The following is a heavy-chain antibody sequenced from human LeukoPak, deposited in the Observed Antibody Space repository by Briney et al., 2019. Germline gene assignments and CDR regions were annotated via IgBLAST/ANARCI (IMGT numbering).Heavy chain of an antibody. V-gene: IGHV3-48*03. D-gene: IGHD3-10*01. CDR3: ARELTMVRGVTNWFDP. J-gene: IGHJ5*02. Sequence: GGSLRLSCAASGFTFSSYEMNWVRQAPGKGLEWVSYISSSGSTIYYADSVKGRFTISRDNAKNSLYLQMNSLRAEDTAVYYCARELTMVRGVTNWFDPWGQGTLVTVSS. CDR1: GFTFSSYE. CDR2: ISSSGSTI.